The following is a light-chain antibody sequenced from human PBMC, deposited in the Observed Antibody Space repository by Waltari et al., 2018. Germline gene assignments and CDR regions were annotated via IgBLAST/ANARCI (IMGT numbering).Light chain of an antibody. V-gene: IGKV3-15*01. Sequence: EIVMTQSPATLSVSPGERATLSCRASQSVSSNLAWYQLKPGQAPRLLIYGASTGATGIPARFSGSGSGTEFTLTISSVQSEDFVIYYCQQYNDWRGTFGQGTKVEIK. J-gene: IGKJ1*01. CDR1: QSVSSN. CDR2: GAS. CDR3: QQYNDWRGT.